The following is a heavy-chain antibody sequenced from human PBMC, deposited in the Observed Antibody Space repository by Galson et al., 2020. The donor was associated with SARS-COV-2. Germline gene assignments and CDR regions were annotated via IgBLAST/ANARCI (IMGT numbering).Heavy chain of an antibody. CDR2: IYYSGST. CDR3: ARHRREFVAADLYFDY. J-gene: IGHJ4*02. D-gene: IGHD6-25*01. V-gene: IGHV4-59*08. CDR1: GGSISSYY. Sequence: ETSETLSLTCTVSGGSISSYYWSWIRQPPGKGLEWIGYIYYSGSTNYNPSLKSRVTISVDTSKNQFSLKLSSVTAADTAVYYCARHRREFVAADLYFDYWGQGTLVTVSS.